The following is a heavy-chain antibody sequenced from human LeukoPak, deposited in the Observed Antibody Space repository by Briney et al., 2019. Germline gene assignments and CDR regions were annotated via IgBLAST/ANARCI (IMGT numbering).Heavy chain of an antibody. Sequence: GGSLRLSCAAAGFTFSSYYVHSVRQVPGKGLVWVSRINTDGSSRNSADFVKGRFTISRDNAKNTLYLQMNSLRVEDTAVYYCPRPRYCSGDTCSSWDVSDVWGQGTMVTVSS. CDR2: INTDGSSR. D-gene: IGHD2-15*01. J-gene: IGHJ3*01. V-gene: IGHV3-74*01. CDR3: PRPRYCSGDTCSSWDVSDV. CDR1: GFTFSSYY.